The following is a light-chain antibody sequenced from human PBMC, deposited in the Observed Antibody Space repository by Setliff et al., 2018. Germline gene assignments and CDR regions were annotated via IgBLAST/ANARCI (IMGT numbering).Light chain of an antibody. CDR3: SSYAGSTGKG. CDR2: EVS. J-gene: IGLJ1*01. Sequence: QSALTEPPSASGSPGQSVTISCTGTSSDVGGYNYVSWYQQHPGKAPKLMIYEVSKRPSGVPDRFSGSKSGNTASLTVSGLQAEDEADYYCSSYAGSTGKGFGTGTKGTVL. CDR1: SSDVGGYNY. V-gene: IGLV2-8*01.